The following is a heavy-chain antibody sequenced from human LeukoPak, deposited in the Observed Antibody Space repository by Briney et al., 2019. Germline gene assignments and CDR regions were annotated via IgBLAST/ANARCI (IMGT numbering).Heavy chain of an antibody. CDR3: ARLSSSSFDY. CDR2: IKQDGSES. CDR1: GFTFNSYW. V-gene: IGHV3-7*04. D-gene: IGHD2-15*01. J-gene: IGHJ4*02. Sequence: GGSLRLSCAASGFTFNSYWMTWVRQGPGKGLEWVAYIKQDGSESFYVDSVKGRFTISRDNAKNSLYLQMNGLRAEETAMYYCARLSSSSFDYWGQGTLVTVSS.